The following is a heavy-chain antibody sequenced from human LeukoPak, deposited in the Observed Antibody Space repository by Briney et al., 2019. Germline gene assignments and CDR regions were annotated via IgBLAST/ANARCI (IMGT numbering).Heavy chain of an antibody. CDR2: ISYDGSNK. D-gene: IGHD4-11*01. CDR1: GFTFSSYA. V-gene: IGHV3-30*01. J-gene: IGHJ5*02. CDR3: ARDTSPSTTVTTGDSWGWFDP. Sequence: GGSLRLSCAASGFTFSSYAMHWVRQAPGKGLEWVAVISYDGSNKYYADSVKGRFTISRDNSKNTLYLQMNSLRAEDTAVYYCARDTSPSTTVTTGDSWGWFDPWGQGTLVTVSS.